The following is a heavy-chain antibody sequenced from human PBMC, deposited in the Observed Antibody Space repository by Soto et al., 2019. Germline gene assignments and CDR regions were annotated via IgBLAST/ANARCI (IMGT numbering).Heavy chain of an antibody. CDR1: GYNFSAYY. CDR2: LNHRNGQT. J-gene: IGHJ4*02. V-gene: IGHV1-8*01. CDR3: ALETDTSRVDY. Sequence: QVQLVQSGAEVKKPGASVKVSCQTSGYNFSAYYFNWVRQAAGQGPEWMGWLNHRNGQTGYVQKFRGRVTMTRDTSIATVYLELSRLTSEDTAIYFCALETDTSRVDYWGQGTLVTVSS. D-gene: IGHD5-18*01.